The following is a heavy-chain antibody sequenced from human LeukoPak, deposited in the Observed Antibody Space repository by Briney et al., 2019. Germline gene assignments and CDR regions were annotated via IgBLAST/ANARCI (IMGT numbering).Heavy chain of an antibody. J-gene: IGHJ5*02. Sequence: PSETLSLTCTVSGGSISSHYWSWIRQSPGRRLEWIGCIDYSGTTNYNPSLKSRVTISVDTSKNQFSLKLSSVTAADTAVYYCARDGTAVVGTARRWFDPWGQGTLVTVSS. CDR1: GGSISSHY. CDR3: ARDGTAVVGTARRWFDP. CDR2: IDYSGTT. V-gene: IGHV4-59*11. D-gene: IGHD6-13*01.